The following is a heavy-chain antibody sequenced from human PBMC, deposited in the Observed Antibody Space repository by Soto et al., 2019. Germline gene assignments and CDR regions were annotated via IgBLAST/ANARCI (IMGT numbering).Heavy chain of an antibody. CDR1: GGSISSSSYY. J-gene: IGHJ4*01. D-gene: IGHD1-26*01. CDR2: IYYSGST. V-gene: IGHV4-39*01. Sequence: PSETLSLTCTVSGGSISSSSYYWGWIRQPPGKGLEWIGSIYYSGSTYYNPSLKSRVTISVDTSKNQFSLKLRSVTAADTAVYYCARLVRVGAETQIDYWGHATLVTV. CDR3: ARLVRVGAETQIDY.